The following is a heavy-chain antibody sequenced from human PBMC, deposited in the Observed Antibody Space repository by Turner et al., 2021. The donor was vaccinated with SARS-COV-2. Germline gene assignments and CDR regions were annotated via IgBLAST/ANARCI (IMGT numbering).Heavy chain of an antibody. J-gene: IGHJ3*02. CDR1: GGTFSSNA. D-gene: IGHD2-2*02. Sequence: QVQLVQPGAEVKKPGSSVTVSCQASGGTFSSNAINWVRQAPGQGLEWMGGIIPILGITNYAQKFQGRVTITADKSTSTAYMEPSSLRSEDTAVYYCAREIPIQRGAFDIWGQGTMVTVSS. CDR2: IIPILGIT. CDR3: AREIPIQRGAFDI. V-gene: IGHV1-69*10.